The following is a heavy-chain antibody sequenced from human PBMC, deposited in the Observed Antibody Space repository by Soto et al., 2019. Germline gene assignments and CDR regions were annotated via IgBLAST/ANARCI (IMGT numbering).Heavy chain of an antibody. CDR1: GYTFTSYG. CDR3: ARDSDYYGSGSYYRYYYYGMDV. CDR2: ISAYNGNT. J-gene: IGHJ6*02. Sequence: QVQLVQSGAEVKKPGASVKVSCKASGYTFTSYGISWVRQAPGHGLEWMGWISAYNGNTNYAQQPQGRGTMTTDTSTSTAYMELRSLRSDDTAVYYCARDSDYYGSGSYYRYYYYGMDVWGQGTTVTVSS. D-gene: IGHD3-10*01. V-gene: IGHV1-18*01.